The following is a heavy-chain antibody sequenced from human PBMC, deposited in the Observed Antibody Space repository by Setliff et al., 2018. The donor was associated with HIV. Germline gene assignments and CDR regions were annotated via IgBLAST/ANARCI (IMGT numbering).Heavy chain of an antibody. CDR2: INIRGGNT. J-gene: IGHJ3*02. CDR1: GYSFTTSG. D-gene: IGHD3-10*01. V-gene: IGHV1-18*01. CDR3: ATPGVGAGAFDI. Sequence: ASVKVSCKASGYSFTTSGVSWVRQAPGQGLEWMGWINIRGGNTNYAQKFQGRVTMTTDASTGTGFMELRGLRSDDTAVYYCATPGVGAGAFDIWGRGTMVTVSS.